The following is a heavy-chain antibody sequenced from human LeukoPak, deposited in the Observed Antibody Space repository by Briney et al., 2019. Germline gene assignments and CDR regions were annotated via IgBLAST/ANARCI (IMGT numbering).Heavy chain of an antibody. V-gene: IGHV3-11*04. Sequence: PGGSLRLSCAASGFTFSDYCMNWIRQAPGKGLERVSYISSSGSTISYADSVKGRFTVSRDNAKNSLYLQMNSLRAEDTAVYYCARSILPAANAIDYWGQGTLVTVSS. CDR2: ISSSGSTI. J-gene: IGHJ4*02. CDR3: ARSILPAANAIDY. CDR1: GFTFSDYC. D-gene: IGHD2-2*01.